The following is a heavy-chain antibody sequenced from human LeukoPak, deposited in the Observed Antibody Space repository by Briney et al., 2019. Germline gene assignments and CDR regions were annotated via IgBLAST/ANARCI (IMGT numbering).Heavy chain of an antibody. CDR3: ARHAHGSYRGFDY. D-gene: IGHD1-26*01. CDR2: IYYSGST. CDR1: GGSISSYY. Sequence: NTSETLSLTCTVSGGSISSYYWSWIRQPPGKGLEWIGYIYYSGSTNYNPSLKSRVTISVDTSKNQFSLKLSSVTAADTAVYYCARHAHGSYRGFDYWGQGTLVTVSS. V-gene: IGHV4-59*08. J-gene: IGHJ4*02.